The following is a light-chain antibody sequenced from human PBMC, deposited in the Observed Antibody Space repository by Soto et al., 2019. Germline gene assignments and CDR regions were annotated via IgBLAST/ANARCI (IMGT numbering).Light chain of an antibody. CDR2: LGS. CDR1: QSLLHSNGYNY. Sequence: DIVMTQSPLSLPVTPGEPASISCRSSQSLLHSNGYNYLDWYLQKPGQSPQLLIYLGSNRASGVPERFSGSGSGTDFTLKISRVEAEDVGVYYCMQPLQTEITFGPGTKVDIK. V-gene: IGKV2-28*01. CDR3: MQPLQTEIT. J-gene: IGKJ3*01.